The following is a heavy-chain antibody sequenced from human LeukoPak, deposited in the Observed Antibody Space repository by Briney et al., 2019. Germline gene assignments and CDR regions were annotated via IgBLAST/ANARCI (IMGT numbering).Heavy chain of an antibody. CDR2: FDPEYGEK. J-gene: IGHJ6*03. CDR1: GDTLSQLT. D-gene: IGHD1-14*01. CDR3: ARGFRYLRDYYMDV. V-gene: IGHV1-24*01. Sequence: ASVKVSCKISGDTLSQLTIHWVRQAPGEGLEKMGRFDPEYGEKVFAQTFQGRVTMTGDTSTNTAYMELSSLRSEDTAVYYCARGFRYLRDYYMDVWGKGTTVTVSS.